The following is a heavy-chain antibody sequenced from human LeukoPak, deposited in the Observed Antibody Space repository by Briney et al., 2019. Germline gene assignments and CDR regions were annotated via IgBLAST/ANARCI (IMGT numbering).Heavy chain of an antibody. Sequence: GESLRLSCVASGINFNKYAMNWVRQAPGKGPEWIAYITSGGSPTHYADSVKGRFTISRDNAKNSLFLQMTSLRVEDTAVYYCARGYRYESSGLLGGWGQGTPVTVSS. CDR1: GINFNKYA. D-gene: IGHD3-22*01. J-gene: IGHJ4*02. CDR2: ITSGGSPT. V-gene: IGHV3-48*03. CDR3: ARGYRYESSGLLGG.